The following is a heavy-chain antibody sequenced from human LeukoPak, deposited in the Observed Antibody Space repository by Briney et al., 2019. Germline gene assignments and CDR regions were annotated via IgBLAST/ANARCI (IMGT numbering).Heavy chain of an antibody. V-gene: IGHV4-30-4*01. CDR1: GGSISSGDYY. Sequence: SETLSLTCTVSGGSISSGDYYWSWIRQPPGKGLEWIGYIYYSGSTYYNPSLKSRVTISVDTSKNQFSLKLSSVTAADTAVYYCASPDYYGSGIVDYWGQGTLVTVSS. J-gene: IGHJ4*02. D-gene: IGHD3-10*01. CDR3: ASPDYYGSGIVDY. CDR2: IYYSGST.